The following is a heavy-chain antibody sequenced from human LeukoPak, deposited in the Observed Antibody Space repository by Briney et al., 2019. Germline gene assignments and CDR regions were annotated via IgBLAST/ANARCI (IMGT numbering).Heavy chain of an antibody. CDR2: IYYSGST. D-gene: IGHD6-19*01. CDR3: AREVRSGWYVWFDY. V-gene: IGHV4-59*01. J-gene: IGHJ4*02. Sequence: RASETLSLTCTVSGGSISSYYWSWIRQPPGKGLEWIGYIYYSGSTNYNPSLKSRVTISVDTPKNQFSLKLSSVTAADTAVYYCAREVRSGWYVWFDYWGQGTLVTVSS. CDR1: GGSISSYY.